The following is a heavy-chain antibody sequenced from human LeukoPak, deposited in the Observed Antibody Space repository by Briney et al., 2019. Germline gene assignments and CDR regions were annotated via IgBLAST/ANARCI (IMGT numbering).Heavy chain of an antibody. CDR1: GGSFSGYY. V-gene: IGHV4-34*01. D-gene: IGHD6-6*01. CDR2: INHSGST. CDR3: ASRASSSECPN. J-gene: IGHJ4*02. Sequence: SETLSLTCAVYGGSFSGYYWSWIRQPPGKGLEWIGEINHSGSTNYNPSLKSRVTISVDTSKNQFSLKPSSVTAADTAVYYCASRASSSECPNWGQGTLVTVSS.